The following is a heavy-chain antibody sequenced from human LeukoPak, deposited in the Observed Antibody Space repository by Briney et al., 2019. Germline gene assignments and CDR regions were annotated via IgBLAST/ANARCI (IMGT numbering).Heavy chain of an antibody. V-gene: IGHV3-20*01. CDR1: GFTFDHYG. CDR3: VGPYYDTSGYGV. D-gene: IGHD3-22*01. Sequence: GGSLRLSCAVSGFTFDHYGMSWVRQAPGKGLEWVSGFNWNGDGTAYADSVKGRFTISRDKAKNSLYLQMNSLRVEDTALYHCVGPYYDTSGYGVWCKGTTVTDSS. J-gene: IGHJ6*04. CDR2: FNWNGDGT.